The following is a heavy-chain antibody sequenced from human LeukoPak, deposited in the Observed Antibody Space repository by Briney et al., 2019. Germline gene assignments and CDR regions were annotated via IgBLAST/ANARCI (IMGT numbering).Heavy chain of an antibody. CDR3: ARDGPIWFGESFGWFDP. CDR2: ISAYNGNT. J-gene: IGHJ5*02. CDR1: GYTFTSYG. V-gene: IGHV1-18*01. Sequence: ASVKVSCKASGYTFTSYGISWVRQAPGQGLEWMGWISAYNGNTNYAQKLQGRVTMTTDTSTSTAYMELRSLRSDDTAVYYCARDGPIWFGESFGWFDPWGQGTLVTVSP. D-gene: IGHD3-10*01.